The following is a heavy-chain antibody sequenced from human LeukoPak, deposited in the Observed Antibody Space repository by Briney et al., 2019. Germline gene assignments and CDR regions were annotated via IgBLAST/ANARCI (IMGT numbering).Heavy chain of an antibody. CDR2: TIPIFGTA. D-gene: IGHD3-16*01. CDR1: GGTFSSYA. Sequence: GASVKVSCKASGGTFSSYAISWVRQAPGQGLEWMGGTIPIFGTANYAQKFQGRVTITADKSTSTAYMELSSLRSEDTAVYYCARVAGAGLGMDVWGKGTTVTVSS. CDR3: ARVAGAGLGMDV. V-gene: IGHV1-69*06. J-gene: IGHJ6*03.